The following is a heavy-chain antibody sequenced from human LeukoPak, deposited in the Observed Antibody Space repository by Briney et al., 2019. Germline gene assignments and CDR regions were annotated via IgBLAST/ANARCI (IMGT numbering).Heavy chain of an antibody. CDR3: ARDLRLLWFGEFLDY. J-gene: IGHJ4*02. D-gene: IGHD3-10*01. CDR1: GFTFSSYA. Sequence: PGRSLRLSCAASGFTFSSYAMHWVRQAPGKGLEWVALISYDGNIEYYAASVKGRFTISRDISKNTLYLLMNSLRPEDTAMYYCARDLRLLWFGEFLDYWGQGTLVTVSS. V-gene: IGHV3-30-3*01. CDR2: ISYDGNIE.